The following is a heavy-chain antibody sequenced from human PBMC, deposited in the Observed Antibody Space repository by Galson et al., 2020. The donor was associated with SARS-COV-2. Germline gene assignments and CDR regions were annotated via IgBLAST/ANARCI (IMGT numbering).Heavy chain of an antibody. V-gene: IGHV1-2*02. Sequence: ASVKVSCKASGYTFTGYYMHWVRQAPGQGLEWMGWINPNSGGTNYAQKFQGRVTMTRDTSISTAYMELSRLRSDDTAVYYCARVGSGSYHGGSYYYYGMDVWGQGTTVTVSS. CDR2: INPNSGGT. D-gene: IGHD1-26*01. CDR1: GYTFTGYY. CDR3: ARVGSGSYHGGSYYYYGMDV. J-gene: IGHJ6*02.